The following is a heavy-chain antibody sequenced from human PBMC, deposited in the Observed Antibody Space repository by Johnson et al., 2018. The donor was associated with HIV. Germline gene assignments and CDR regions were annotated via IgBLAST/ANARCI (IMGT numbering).Heavy chain of an antibody. J-gene: IGHJ3*02. CDR2: ISYDGSNR. CDR1: RFTFSSYA. CDR3: ARACRDGYTWDAFDI. D-gene: IGHD5-24*01. V-gene: IGHV3-30*14. Sequence: VQLVESGGGVVQPGRSLTLSCAASRFTFSSYAIHWVRQAPGKGLEWVAVISYDGSNRNYADSVKGRFTISRDNSKNTLYLQMNSLRAEDTALYYCARACRDGYTWDAFDIWGQGTMVIVSS.